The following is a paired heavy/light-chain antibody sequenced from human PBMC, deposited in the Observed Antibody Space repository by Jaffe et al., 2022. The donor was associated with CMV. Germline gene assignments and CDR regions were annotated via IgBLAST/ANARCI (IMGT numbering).Light chain of an antibody. CDR3: QQYGSSPWT. Sequence: DIVLTQSPGTLSLSPGERATLSCRTSQSVSSNYLAWFQQKPGQAPRLLIYGVSTRATGIPERFSGSGSGTDFTLTISSLEPEDFAVYFCQQYGSSPWTFGQGTKVEIK. J-gene: IGKJ1*01. CDR2: GVS. V-gene: IGKV3-20*01. CDR1: QSVSSNY.
Heavy chain of an antibody. CDR3: VRENYYYYYMDV. CDR1: GFTFNRHG. Sequence: EVQVVESGGGLVQPGGSLRLSCSASGFTFNRHGMHWVRQAPGKGPQYVSGISSNGGSTKYADSVKGRFTISRDNSKNTLYLQMSSLRGEDTAVYYCVRENYYYYYMDVWGKGTTVTVSS. CDR2: ISSNGGST. V-gene: IGHV3-64D*06. J-gene: IGHJ6*03.